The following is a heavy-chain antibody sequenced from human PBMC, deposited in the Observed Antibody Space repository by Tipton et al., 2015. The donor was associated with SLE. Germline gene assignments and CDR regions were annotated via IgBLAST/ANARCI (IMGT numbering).Heavy chain of an antibody. V-gene: IGHV4-39*01. D-gene: IGHD6-6*01. CDR1: GGSIGSSGYY. Sequence: TLSLTCTVSGGSIGSSGYYWGWIRQPPGKGLEWIGSIYYSGSTYYNPSLESRPTISLDTSKNHFSLKLSSVIAADTAVYYCARHDSSSPNRPVDHWGQGTLVTVSS. CDR2: IYYSGST. J-gene: IGHJ4*02. CDR3: ARHDSSSPNRPVDH.